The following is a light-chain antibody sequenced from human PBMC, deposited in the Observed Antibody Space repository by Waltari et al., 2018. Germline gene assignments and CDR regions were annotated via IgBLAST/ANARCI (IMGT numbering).Light chain of an antibody. Sequence: DIMMTQSPDVLAVSLGERASIKSKSSHSVLDYFNNKDSLAWYQQKAGQPPRLLIHWASTRETGVPDRFSGSGSGTDFTLTISSLQAEDAALYYCQQYYGPPYNFGQGTRLEIK. CDR3: QQYYGPPYN. V-gene: IGKV4-1*01. J-gene: IGKJ2*01. CDR2: WAS. CDR1: HSVLDYFNNKDS.